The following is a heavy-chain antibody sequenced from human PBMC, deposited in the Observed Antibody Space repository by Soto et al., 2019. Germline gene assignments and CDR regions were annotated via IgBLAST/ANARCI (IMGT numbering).Heavy chain of an antibody. Sequence: QITLKGSGPTLVKPTQTLTLTCTLSGISLSTSGVGLVWIRQTPGKALEWLALVYWNDDAHYSPSLRSRLTITKDTSKNQAVLTMTNMDPVDTATYYCARGLARLPFFAFDIWGQGTVVTVSS. CDR1: GISLSTSGVG. V-gene: IGHV2-5*01. CDR3: ARGLARLPFFAFDI. J-gene: IGHJ3*02. CDR2: VYWNDDA.